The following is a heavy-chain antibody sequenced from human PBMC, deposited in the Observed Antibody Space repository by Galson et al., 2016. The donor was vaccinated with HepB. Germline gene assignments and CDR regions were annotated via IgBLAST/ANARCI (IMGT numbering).Heavy chain of an antibody. V-gene: IGHV3-30*04. CDR1: GFIFSDYA. CDR3: ARGPAGSTWYPRRFDP. J-gene: IGHJ5*02. Sequence: SLRLSCAASGFIFSDYAMHWVRQAPGKGLEWVAHISHERTNEYYADSVRGRFNISRDNSKNTLYLQLNSLSVEDAAPYYCARGPAGSTWYPRRFDPWGQGTQVVVSS. D-gene: IGHD6-13*01. CDR2: ISHERTNE.